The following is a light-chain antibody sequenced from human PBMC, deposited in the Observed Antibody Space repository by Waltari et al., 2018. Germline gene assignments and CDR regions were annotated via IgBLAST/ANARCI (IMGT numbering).Light chain of an antibody. J-gene: IGLJ1*01. Sequence: QSVLTQPPSASGTPGQRVTISCSGSSSNIGSNTVNWYQQLPGTAPKLLIYSNAQGPSGVPDRFFGSKSGSSAPLAISGRQSEDEADYYCAAWDDSLNGRYVFGTWTKVTVL. CDR2: SNA. CDR3: AAWDDSLNGRYV. CDR1: SSNIGSNT. V-gene: IGLV1-44*01.